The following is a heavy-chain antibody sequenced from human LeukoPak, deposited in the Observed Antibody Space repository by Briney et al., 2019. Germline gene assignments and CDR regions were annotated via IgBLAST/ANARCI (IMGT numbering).Heavy chain of an antibody. V-gene: IGHV3-23*01. J-gene: IGHJ5*02. Sequence: GGSLRLSCAASGFTFSSYGMSWVRQAPGKGLEWVSAISGSGGSTYYADSVKGRFSISRDNSKNTLYLQMNSLRAEDTAVYYCARQSLLTYYYDSSSPDPFDPWGQGTLVTVSS. CDR3: ARQSLLTYYYDSSSPDPFDP. CDR2: ISGSGGST. D-gene: IGHD3-22*01. CDR1: GFTFSSYG.